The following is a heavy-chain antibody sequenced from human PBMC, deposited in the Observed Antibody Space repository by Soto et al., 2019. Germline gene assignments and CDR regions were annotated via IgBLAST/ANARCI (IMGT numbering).Heavy chain of an antibody. CDR3: ARFYNFGPDY. D-gene: IGHD1-1*01. CDR2: ISSGSSYT. CDR1: GFIFSDYY. J-gene: IGHJ4*02. V-gene: IGHV3-11*06. Sequence: QVQLVESGGGLVKPGGSLRLSCEASGFIFSDYYMNWIRQAPGKGLEWVSYISSGSSYTNYADSVKGRFTISRDNAKNSLYLQMNSLRAEDTAVYYCARFYNFGPDYWGQGTLVTVSS.